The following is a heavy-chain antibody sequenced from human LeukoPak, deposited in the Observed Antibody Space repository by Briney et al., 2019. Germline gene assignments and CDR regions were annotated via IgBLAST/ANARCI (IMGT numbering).Heavy chain of an antibody. J-gene: IGHJ4*02. V-gene: IGHV1-3*01. D-gene: IGHD5-18*01. CDR1: GYTFSDYA. CDR2: IDAGNGDT. Sequence: ASVKVSCKASGYTFSDYAMHWVRQAPGQRFEWMGWIDAGNGDTRYSQKFQGRVTITRDTSASTAYMELSSLRSEDTAVYYCARTSRGYSYGLSYWGQGTLVTVSS. CDR3: ARTSRGYSYGLSY.